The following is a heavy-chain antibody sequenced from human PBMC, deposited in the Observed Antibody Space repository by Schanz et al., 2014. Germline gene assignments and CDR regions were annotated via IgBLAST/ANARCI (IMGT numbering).Heavy chain of an antibody. V-gene: IGHV4-61*02. CDR1: GGSISSGGYT. Sequence: QVQLQESGPGLVKPSQTLSLTCAVSGGSISSGGYTWSWIRQPAGKGLEWIGRIYTSGSTNYNPPLKSRVPMSVDTSKTQFSLRLSSVTAADTAVYYCARYTGAYFDYWGQGTLVTVSS. CDR3: ARYTGAYFDY. CDR2: IYTSGST. J-gene: IGHJ4*02. D-gene: IGHD1-26*01.